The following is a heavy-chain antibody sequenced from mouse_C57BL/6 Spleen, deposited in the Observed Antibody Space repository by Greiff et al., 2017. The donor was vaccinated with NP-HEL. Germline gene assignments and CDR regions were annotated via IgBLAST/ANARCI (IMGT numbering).Heavy chain of an antibody. V-gene: IGHV1-50*01. CDR2: IDPSDSYT. CDR1: GHTFTSYW. Sequence: QVQLQQPGAELVKPGASVKLSCKASGHTFTSYWMPWVKQRPGQGLEWIGEIDPSDSYTNYNQKFKGKATLTVVTSSSTAYMQPSSLTAEDSAVDDSAKAGKDLDYWGQGTTLTVSS. J-gene: IGHJ2*01. CDR3: AKAGKDLDY. D-gene: IGHD4-1*01.